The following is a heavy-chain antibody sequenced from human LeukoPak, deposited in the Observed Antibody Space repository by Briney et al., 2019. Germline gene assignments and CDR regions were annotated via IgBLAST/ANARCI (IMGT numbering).Heavy chain of an antibody. V-gene: IGHV4-4*09. CDR1: GGYISSYY. D-gene: IGHD2-21*02. CDR3: ARSYCGSDCSSGGGIVDY. Sequence: SETLSLTCTVSGGYISSYYWSWIRQPPGKGLEWIGYIYHSGRTNYNPSLKSRVTISVDTSKNQFSLKLSSVTAADTAVYYCARSYCGSDCSSGGGIVDYWGQGTLVTVSS. J-gene: IGHJ4*02. CDR2: IYHSGRT.